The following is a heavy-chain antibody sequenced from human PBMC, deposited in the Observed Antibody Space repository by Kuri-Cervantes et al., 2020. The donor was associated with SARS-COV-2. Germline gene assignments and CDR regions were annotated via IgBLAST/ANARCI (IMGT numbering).Heavy chain of an antibody. CDR3: ARGFSGDGGNRGVFDY. CDR1: GGSISSSSYY. J-gene: IGHJ4*02. CDR2: IYYSGTT. V-gene: IGHV4-39*07. D-gene: IGHD4-23*01. Sequence: SETLSLTCTVSGGSISSSSYYWGWIRQPPGKGLEWIGSIYYSGTTYYNPSLESRVTISVDTSKNQFSLKLSSVTAADTAVYYCARGFSGDGGNRGVFDYWGQGTLVTVSS.